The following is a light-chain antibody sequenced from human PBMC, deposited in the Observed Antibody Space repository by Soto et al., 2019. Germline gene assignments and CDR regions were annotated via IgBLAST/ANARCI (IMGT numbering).Light chain of an antibody. J-gene: IGKJ4*01. CDR1: QSVSSY. CDR2: DAS. V-gene: IGKV3-11*01. Sequence: EIVLTQSPATLSLSPGERATLSCRASQSVSSYLAWYQQKPGQAPRLLIYDASNWATGIPARFSGSGSGTDFTLTISSLEPEDFAVYYCQQRSNWLFGGGTKVEIK. CDR3: QQRSNWL.